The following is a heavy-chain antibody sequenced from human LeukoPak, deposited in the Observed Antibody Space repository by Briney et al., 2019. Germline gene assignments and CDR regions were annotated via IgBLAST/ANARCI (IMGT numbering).Heavy chain of an antibody. CDR3: AKAVCSTSCPFDY. CDR2: IRYDGSNK. V-gene: IGHV3-30*02. D-gene: IGHD2-2*01. J-gene: IGHJ4*02. Sequence: GGSLRLSCAASGFTFSSYGMHWVRQAPGKGLEWVAFIRYDGSNKYYVDSVKGRFTISRDNSKNTLYLQMNSLRAEDTAVYYCAKAVCSTSCPFDYWGQGTLVTVSS. CDR1: GFTFSSYG.